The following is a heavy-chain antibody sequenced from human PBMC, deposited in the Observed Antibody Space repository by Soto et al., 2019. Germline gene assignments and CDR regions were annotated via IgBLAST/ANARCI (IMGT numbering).Heavy chain of an antibody. CDR2: IYYSGST. J-gene: IGHJ4*02. Sequence: NPSETLSLTCTVSGGSISSSSYYWGWIRQPPGKGLEWIGSIYYSGSTYYNPSLKSRVTISVDTSKNQFSLKLSSVTAADTAVYYCARGRGFTMVRGVYSHWPPAVVFDYWGQGTLVTVSS. D-gene: IGHD3-10*01. V-gene: IGHV4-39*01. CDR1: GGSISSSSYY. CDR3: ARGRGFTMVRGVYSHWPPAVVFDY.